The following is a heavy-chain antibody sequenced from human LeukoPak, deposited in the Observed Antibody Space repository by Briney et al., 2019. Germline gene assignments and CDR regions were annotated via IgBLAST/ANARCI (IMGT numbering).Heavy chain of an antibody. Sequence: SETLSLTCAVYGGSYSGYYWSWIRQPPGKGLEWIGEINHSGSTNYNPSLKSRVTISVDTSKNQFSLKLSSVTAADTAVYYCARPTAGYWDQGTLVTVSS. D-gene: IGHD1-26*01. V-gene: IGHV4-34*01. J-gene: IGHJ4*02. CDR2: INHSGST. CDR3: ARPTAGY. CDR1: GGSYSGYY.